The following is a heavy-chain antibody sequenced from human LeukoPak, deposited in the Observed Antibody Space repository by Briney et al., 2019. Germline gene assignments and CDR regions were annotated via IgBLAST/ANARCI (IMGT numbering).Heavy chain of an antibody. V-gene: IGHV4-39*01. D-gene: IGHD3-16*01. CDR3: EGAEGQQMLYY. CDR1: GGSISSSSYY. Sequence: SETLSLTCTVSGGSISSSSYYWGWIRQPPGKGLEWIGSIYYSGSTYYNPSLKSRVTISVDTSKNQFSLKLSSVTAADTAVYYCEGAEGQQMLYYGGRGTLVTVSS. J-gene: IGHJ4*02. CDR2: IYYSGST.